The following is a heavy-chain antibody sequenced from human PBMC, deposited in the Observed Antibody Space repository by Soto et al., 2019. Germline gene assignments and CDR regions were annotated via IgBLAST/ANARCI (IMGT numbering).Heavy chain of an antibody. CDR2: IYPDDSDT. CDR1: GYTFTKYW. J-gene: IGHJ4*02. D-gene: IGHD2-15*01. V-gene: IGHV5-51*01. CDR3: ARDLGGWPDY. Sequence: PGESLKISCQASGYTFTKYWVGWVRQMPGKGLEWMGIIYPDDSDTRYSPSFQGHVTISADKSISTAYLQWSSLKASDSATYYCARDLGGWPDYWGQGTLVTVSS.